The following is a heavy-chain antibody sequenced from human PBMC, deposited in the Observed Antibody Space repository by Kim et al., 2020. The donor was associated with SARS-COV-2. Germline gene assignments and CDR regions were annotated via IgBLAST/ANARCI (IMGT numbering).Heavy chain of an antibody. D-gene: IGHD3-22*01. J-gene: IGHJ5*02. CDR1: GFTFCDYY. CDR3: ARDRDGYYDSSGYYLWFDP. CDR2: ISSSRSTI. Sequence: GGSLRLSCAASGFTFCDYYMSWSRQAPWKGLEWVSYISSSRSTIYYAVSVKGRFTISRDNAKNSLYLQMNSLRAEDTAVYYCARDRDGYYDSSGYYLWFDPWCQVTLITVSS. V-gene: IGHV3-11*04.